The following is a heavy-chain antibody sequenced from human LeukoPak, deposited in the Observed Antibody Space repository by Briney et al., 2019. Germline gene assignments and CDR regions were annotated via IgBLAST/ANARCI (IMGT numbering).Heavy chain of an antibody. J-gene: IGHJ4*02. CDR1: GDSVSSNSAI. CDR2: TSYRSKWYN. D-gene: IGHD6-13*01. CDR3: ARESHSDSWYFDC. V-gene: IGHV6-1*01. Sequence: SQTLSLTCAISGDSVSSNSAIWSWIRQSPSRGLEWLGRTSYRSKWYNDYAVSVKSRITINPDTSKNQFSLQLSSVTPEDTAVYYCARESHSDSWYFDCWGQGTLVTVSS.